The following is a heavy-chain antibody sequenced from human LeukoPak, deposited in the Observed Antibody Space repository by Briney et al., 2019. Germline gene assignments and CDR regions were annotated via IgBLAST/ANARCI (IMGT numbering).Heavy chain of an antibody. CDR1: GGSVSSYY. Sequence: PSETLSLTCTVSGGSVSSYYGSWIRQPPGKGLEWIGSIYFSGSTNYNPSLKSRVTISVDTSKKQFSLKLISLTAADTAKYYCARDYCSSTSCHAAKNWFDPWGQGTLVTVSS. J-gene: IGHJ5*02. D-gene: IGHD2-2*01. CDR2: IYFSGST. CDR3: ARDYCSSTSCHAAKNWFDP. V-gene: IGHV4-59*02.